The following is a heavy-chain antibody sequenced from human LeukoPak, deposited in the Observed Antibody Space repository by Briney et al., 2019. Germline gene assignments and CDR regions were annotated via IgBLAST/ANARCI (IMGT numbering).Heavy chain of an antibody. CDR1: GYIFTSYF. J-gene: IGHJ4*02. CDR2: ISGYNGNT. Sequence: ASVKVSCKASGYIFTSYFMHWVRQAPGQGLEWMGWISGYNGNTNYAQKLQGRVTMTTDTSTSTAYMELRSLRSDDTAVYYCARFPLGGYSGYDYIGYFDYWGQGTLVTVSS. V-gene: IGHV1-18*04. CDR3: ARFPLGGYSGYDYIGYFDY. D-gene: IGHD5-12*01.